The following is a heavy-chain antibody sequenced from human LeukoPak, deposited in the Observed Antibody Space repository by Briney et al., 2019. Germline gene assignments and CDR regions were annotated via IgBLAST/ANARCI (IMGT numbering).Heavy chain of an antibody. V-gene: IGHV5-51*01. CDR1: GCSFTSYW. CDR2: IYPGDSDT. D-gene: IGHD2-2*01. J-gene: IGHJ6*01. CDR3: ARLPAARPYYYYGMDV. Sequence: GEALQISSKGSGCSFTSYWIGWVRRMPGKGLVWMGIIYPGDSDTRYSPSFQGQVTISADQSISTAYLQWSSLKASDTAMYYCARLPAARPYYYYGMDVWGEGTTVTVSS.